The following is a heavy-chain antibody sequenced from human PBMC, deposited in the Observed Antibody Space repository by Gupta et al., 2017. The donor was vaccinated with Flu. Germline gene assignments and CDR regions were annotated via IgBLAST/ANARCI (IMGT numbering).Heavy chain of an antibody. D-gene: IGHD2-15*01. CDR3: ARKGGGHCSGGTCYSFDY. Sequence: INWVRQAPGQGLEWMGGIIPVFGPTNYAQKFQGRVTITADESTSTAYMELSRLRSEDTAVYYCARKGGGHCSGGTCYSFDYWGQGTLVTVSS. V-gene: IGHV1-69*01. J-gene: IGHJ4*02. CDR2: IIPVFGPT.